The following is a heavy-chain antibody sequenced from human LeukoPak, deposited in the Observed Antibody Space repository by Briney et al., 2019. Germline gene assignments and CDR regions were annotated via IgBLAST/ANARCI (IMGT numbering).Heavy chain of an antibody. CDR3: ARVHDYYYYYYMDV. Sequence: GGSLRLSCAASGFTFSSYSMNWVRQAPGKGLEWVSYISSSSSTIYYADSVKGQFTISRDNAKNSLYLQMNSLRAEDTAVYYCARVHDYYYYYYMDVWGKGTTVTVSS. CDR2: ISSSSSTI. V-gene: IGHV3-48*04. CDR1: GFTFSSYS. J-gene: IGHJ6*03.